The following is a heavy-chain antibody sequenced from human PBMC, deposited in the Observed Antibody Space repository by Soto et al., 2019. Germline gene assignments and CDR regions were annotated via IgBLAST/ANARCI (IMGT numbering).Heavy chain of an antibody. D-gene: IGHD3-22*01. Sequence: EVQLLESGGGLVQPGGSLRLSCAASGFTFSSYAMSWVRQAPGKGLEWVSAISGSGGSTYYADSVKGRFTISRDNSKNTLYMQMNSLRAEDTAVYYCAKGGYDSSGYYPPYYFDYWGQGTLVTVSS. CDR1: GFTFSSYA. CDR3: AKGGYDSSGYYPPYYFDY. CDR2: ISGSGGST. V-gene: IGHV3-23*01. J-gene: IGHJ4*02.